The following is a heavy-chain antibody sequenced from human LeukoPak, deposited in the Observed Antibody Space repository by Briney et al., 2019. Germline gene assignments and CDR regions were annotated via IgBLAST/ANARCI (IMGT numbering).Heavy chain of an antibody. Sequence: SETLSLTCTVSGGSISSYYWSWIRQPAGKGLEWIGRIYTSGSTNYNPSLKSRVTMSVDTSKNQFSLKLSSVTAADTAVYYCARQDSSGWYEGALFDYWGQGTLVTVSA. CDR1: GGSISSYY. D-gene: IGHD6-19*01. CDR2: IYTSGST. J-gene: IGHJ4*02. V-gene: IGHV4-4*07. CDR3: ARQDSSGWYEGALFDY.